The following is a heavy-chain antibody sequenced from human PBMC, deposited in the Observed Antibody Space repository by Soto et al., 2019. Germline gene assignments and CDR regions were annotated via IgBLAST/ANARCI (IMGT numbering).Heavy chain of an antibody. J-gene: IGHJ5*02. CDR2: MSYDGSHK. CDR3: AGDPADSIGSSNWFDP. D-gene: IGHD3-22*01. V-gene: IGHV3-30*03. CDR1: GFTFSRYG. Sequence: QVQLVESGGGVVQPGRSLRLSCAASGFTFSRYGMHWVRQAPGKGLEWLTVMSYDGSHKQYADSVKGRFTISRDNSKNTVSLQMVSLETEDTDVYDCAGDPADSIGSSNWFDPWGQGTLVTVSS.